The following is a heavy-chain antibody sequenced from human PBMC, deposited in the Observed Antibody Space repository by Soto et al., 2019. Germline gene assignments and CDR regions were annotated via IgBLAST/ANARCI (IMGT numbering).Heavy chain of an antibody. CDR3: ARGLGGGWYGVWFDP. V-gene: IGHV4-34*01. Sequence: SETLSLTCAVYGGSFSGYYWSWIRQPPGKGLEWIGEINHSGSTNYNPSLKSRVTISVDTSKNQFSLKLSSVTAADTAVYYCARGLGGGWYGVWFDPWGQGTLVTVSS. CDR2: INHSGST. J-gene: IGHJ5*02. D-gene: IGHD6-19*01. CDR1: GGSFSGYY.